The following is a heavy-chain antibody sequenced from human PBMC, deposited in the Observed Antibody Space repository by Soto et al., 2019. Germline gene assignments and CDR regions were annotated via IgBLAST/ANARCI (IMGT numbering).Heavy chain of an antibody. CDR3: TRGPRPTSPGTGAY. CDR1: GFIFKMYW. J-gene: IGHJ4*02. CDR2: IYNDGTYS. D-gene: IGHD3-10*01. V-gene: IGHV3-74*01. Sequence: EVQLVESGGGLVPPGGSVRLSCAASGFIFKMYWMHWVRQSPGKGLVWISRIYNDGTYSDYADSVRGRFTISRDNVNDTLYLQLNNLRAEAGGLYYCTRGPRPTSPGTGAYGGKGTQVTVPS.